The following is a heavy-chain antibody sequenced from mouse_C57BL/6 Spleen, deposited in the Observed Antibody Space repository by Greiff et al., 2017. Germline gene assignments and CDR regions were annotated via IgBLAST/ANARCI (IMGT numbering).Heavy chain of an antibody. CDR1: GFTFSNYW. Sequence: EVQLQQSGGGLVQPGGSMKLSCVASGFTFSNYWMNWVRQSPEKGLEWVAQIRLKSDNYATHYAESVKGRFTISRDDSKSSVYLQMNNLRAEDTGIYYCTRATGAYWGQGTLVTVSA. J-gene: IGHJ3*01. V-gene: IGHV6-3*01. CDR2: IRLKSDNYAT. CDR3: TRATGAY. D-gene: IGHD3-1*01.